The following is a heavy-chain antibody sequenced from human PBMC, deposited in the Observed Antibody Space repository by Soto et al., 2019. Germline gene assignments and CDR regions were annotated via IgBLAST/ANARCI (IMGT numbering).Heavy chain of an antibody. CDR2: IYTSGST. D-gene: IGHD6-19*01. CDR3: ARDIGISVTGGFDY. J-gene: IGHJ4*02. CDR1: GGSISSYY. Sequence: LSLTCTVSGGSISSYYWSWIRQPAGKGLEWIGRIYTSGSTNYNPSLKSRVTMSVDTSKNQFSLKLSSVTAADTAVYYCARDIGISVTGGFDYWGQGTLVTVSS. V-gene: IGHV4-4*07.